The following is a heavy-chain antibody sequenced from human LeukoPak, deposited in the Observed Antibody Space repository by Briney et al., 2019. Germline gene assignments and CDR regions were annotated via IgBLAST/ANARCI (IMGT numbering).Heavy chain of an antibody. Sequence: GGSLRLSCAASGFTFSKYWMLWVRQAPGKGLESVSRINTDGTVTTYSESVKGRFTVSRDNADNTMFLQMNSVRDEDTAVYYCATKQWLAPPPDSWGQGTPVTVSS. CDR1: GFTFSKYW. J-gene: IGHJ4*02. D-gene: IGHD6-19*01. CDR3: ATKQWLAPPPDS. CDR2: INTDGTVT. V-gene: IGHV3-74*01.